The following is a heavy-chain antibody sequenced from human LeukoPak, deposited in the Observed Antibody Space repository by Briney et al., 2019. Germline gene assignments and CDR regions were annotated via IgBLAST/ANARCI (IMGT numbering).Heavy chain of an antibody. V-gene: IGHV4-30-2*01. CDR3: ARAPGYYGSGSPYLDS. CDR1: GGSINSGDNS. D-gene: IGHD3-10*01. Sequence: PSETLSLTYAVSGGSINSGDNSWNWIRLPPGRGLEWIGYIYHSATTFYNPSLKSRVTISVDRSRNQFSLRLTSVTAADSAVYYCARAPGYYGSGSPYLDSWGQGALVTVSS. CDR2: IYHSATT. J-gene: IGHJ4*02.